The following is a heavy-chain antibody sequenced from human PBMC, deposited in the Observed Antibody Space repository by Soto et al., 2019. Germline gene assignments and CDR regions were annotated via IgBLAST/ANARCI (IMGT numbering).Heavy chain of an antibody. J-gene: IGHJ4*02. CDR2: IRGSDGST. D-gene: IGHD2-2*01. V-gene: IGHV3-23*01. CDR1: GFTFSSYA. CDR3: AKPMQGPTSMSFDF. Sequence: EVQLLESGGGLVQPGGSLRLSCAASGFTFSSYAMTWVRQAPGKGLECVSVIRGSDGSTYYADSVKGRFTISRDNSMNALELQMNSMPVEDTAVYYCAKPMQGPTSMSFDFWGQGTLVTVSS.